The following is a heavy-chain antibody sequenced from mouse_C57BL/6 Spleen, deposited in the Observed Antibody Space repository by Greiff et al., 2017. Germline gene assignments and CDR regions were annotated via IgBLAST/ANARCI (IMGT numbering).Heavy chain of an antibody. J-gene: IGHJ3*01. V-gene: IGHV1-74*01. Sequence: QVQLQQPGAELVKPGASVKVSCKASGYTFTSYWMHWVKQRPGQGLEWIGRINPSDSDTNYNQKFKGKATLTVDKSSSTASMQLISLTSEDSAVYYCSMGDYYGTAWFADWGQGTLVTVSA. D-gene: IGHD1-1*01. CDR1: GYTFTSYW. CDR2: INPSDSDT. CDR3: SMGDYYGTAWFAD.